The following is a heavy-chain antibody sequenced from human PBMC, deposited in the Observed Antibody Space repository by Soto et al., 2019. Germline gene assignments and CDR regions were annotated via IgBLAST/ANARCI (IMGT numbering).Heavy chain of an antibody. J-gene: IGHJ5*02. Sequence: GASVKVSCKASGGTFSSDGISWVRQAPGQGLEWMGGIIRIFGTTTYAQKFQDRVTITADKSTSTAYMDLSSLRSEDTAVYYCARERLGVVATISPWFDPWGQGTLVTV. CDR1: GGTFSSDG. D-gene: IGHD5-12*01. V-gene: IGHV1-69*06. CDR3: ARERLGVVATISPWFDP. CDR2: IIRIFGTT.